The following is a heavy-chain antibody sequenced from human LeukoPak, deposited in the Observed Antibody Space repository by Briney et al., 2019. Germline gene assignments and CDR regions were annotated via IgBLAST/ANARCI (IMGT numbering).Heavy chain of an antibody. Sequence: GGSLRLSCAASGFTFSIVWMNWVRQGPGEGLEWVGRIKIKSDAGTTDYAAHVKSRFTISRHDSENTISIQMNSLKTQNTALYYCTTYLSIGWYWGQGTRVTVSS. V-gene: IGHV3-15*01. D-gene: IGHD6-19*01. CDR1: GFTFSIVW. CDR3: TTYLSIGWY. J-gene: IGHJ4*02. CDR2: IKIKSDAGTT.